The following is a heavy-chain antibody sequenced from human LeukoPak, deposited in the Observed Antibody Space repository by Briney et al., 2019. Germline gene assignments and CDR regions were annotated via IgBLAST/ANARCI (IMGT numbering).Heavy chain of an antibody. CDR2: IYTSGST. D-gene: IGHD4-11*01. CDR3: ARETSLTTVTTQKDYYYYYMDV. V-gene: IGHV4-4*07. CDR1: GGSISSYY. Sequence: SETLSLTCTVSGGSISSYYWSWIRQPAGKGLEWIGRIYTSGSTNYNPSLRSRVTMSVDTSKNQFSLKLSSVTAADTAVYYCARETSLTTVTTQKDYYYYYMDVWGKGTTVTVPS. J-gene: IGHJ6*03.